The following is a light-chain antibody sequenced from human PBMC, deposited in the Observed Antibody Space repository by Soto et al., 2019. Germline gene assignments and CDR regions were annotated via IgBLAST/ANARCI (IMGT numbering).Light chain of an antibody. CDR2: DVN. Sequence: QSVLTQAAPVSRSPGQAIAIYCPVNSKDVGGYDYVSWYQQLPGKAPKLMIYDVNNRPSGASNRFSGSKSGNTASLTISWLQSEYEADYYWSPYTSSSTHVFGTGTKDSVL. J-gene: IGLJ1*01. V-gene: IGLV2-14*03. CDR1: SKDVGGYDY. CDR3: SPYTSSSTHV.